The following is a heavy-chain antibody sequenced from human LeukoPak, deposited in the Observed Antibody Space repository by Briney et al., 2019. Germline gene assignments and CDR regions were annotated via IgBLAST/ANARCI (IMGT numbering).Heavy chain of an antibody. V-gene: IGHV3-23*01. CDR2: ISETGRST. D-gene: IGHD3-10*01. Sequence: GGSLRLSCVASGFTFSTFAMNWVRQAPGKGLEWVSTISETGRSTYYADSVKGQFTISRDNAKNSLYLQMNSLRAEDTALYYCAKDSKLLWFGELLLSYFDYWGQGTLVTVSS. J-gene: IGHJ4*02. CDR1: GFTFSTFA. CDR3: AKDSKLLWFGELLLSYFDY.